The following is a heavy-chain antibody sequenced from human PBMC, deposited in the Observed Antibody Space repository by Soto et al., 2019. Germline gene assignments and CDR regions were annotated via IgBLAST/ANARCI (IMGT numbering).Heavy chain of an antibody. V-gene: IGHV4-34*02. D-gene: IGHD3-10*01. CDR3: ARNGVGFGFDI. J-gene: IGHJ3*02. CDR2: IGPTGDT. Sequence: QVQQQQWGARLLKPSETLSLTCAEYGRSMSGYXXXWXRRSPVRGLEWIGEIGPTGDTNYGPSFMSRVTVSVDTSKYELSLRLTQVTAADTATYLCARNGVGFGFDIWGLGTMVSVSS. CDR1: GRSMSGYX.